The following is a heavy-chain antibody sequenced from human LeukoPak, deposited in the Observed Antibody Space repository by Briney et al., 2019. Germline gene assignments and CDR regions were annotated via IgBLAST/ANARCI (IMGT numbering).Heavy chain of an antibody. CDR1: GDSITNSY. CDR2: IHYSGTT. CDR3: ARGMGFTSVWSYPKPKQANSWLDP. D-gene: IGHD5/OR15-5a*01. Sequence: SETLSLTCSVSGDSITNSYWSWIRHFPRKGLEYIGYIHYSGTTNYTPSLKSRVTISVDTSRNQFSLRLTSVTAADTAIYFCARGMGFTSVWSYPKPKQANSWLDPWGQGALVTVSS. J-gene: IGHJ5*02. V-gene: IGHV4-59*01.